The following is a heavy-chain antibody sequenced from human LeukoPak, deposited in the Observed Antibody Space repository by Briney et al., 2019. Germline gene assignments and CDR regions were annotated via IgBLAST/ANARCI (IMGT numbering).Heavy chain of an antibody. CDR2: ISSSSSFI. CDR3: ARVVVASTLHDAFDI. D-gene: IGHD2-15*01. V-gene: IGHV3-21*01. Sequence: PGGSLRLSCVASGFTFSSYTMNWVRQAPGKGLEWVSSISSSSSFIYYADSVKGRFTISRDNAKNSLYLQMNSLRAEDTAVYFCARVVVASTLHDAFDIWGQGTMVTVSS. J-gene: IGHJ3*02. CDR1: GFTFSSYT.